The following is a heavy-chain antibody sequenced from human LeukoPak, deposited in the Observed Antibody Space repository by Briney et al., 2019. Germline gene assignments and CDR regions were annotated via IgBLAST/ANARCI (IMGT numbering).Heavy chain of an antibody. CDR1: GFSFSDFY. Sequence: PGGSLRLSCVASGFSFSDFYMSWIRQAPGKGLEWVSYISSSSSSVHYADSVKGRFTISRDNAKNSLYLQVNSLRAEDTAVYYCARPPYNSGWYYFDHWGQGTLVTVSS. CDR2: ISSSSSSV. V-gene: IGHV3-11*04. CDR3: ARPPYNSGWYYFDH. J-gene: IGHJ4*02. D-gene: IGHD6-19*01.